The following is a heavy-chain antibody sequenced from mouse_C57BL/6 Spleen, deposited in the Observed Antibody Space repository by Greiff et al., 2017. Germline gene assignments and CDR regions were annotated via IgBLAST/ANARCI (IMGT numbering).Heavy chain of an antibody. CDR1: GYAFSSSW. CDR3: ARFYYYGSSFDY. CDR2: IYPGDGDT. J-gene: IGHJ2*01. V-gene: IGHV1-82*01. D-gene: IGHD1-1*01. Sequence: QVQLQQSGPELVKPGASVKISCKASGYAFSSSWMNWVKQRPGKGLEWIGRIYPGDGDTNYNGKFKGKATLTADKSSSTAYMHLSSLTSEDSAVYFCARFYYYGSSFDYWGQGTTLTVSS.